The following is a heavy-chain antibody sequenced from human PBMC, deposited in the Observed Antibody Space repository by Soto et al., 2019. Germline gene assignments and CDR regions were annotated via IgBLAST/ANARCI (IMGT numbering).Heavy chain of an antibody. CDR1: GYTFTSYG. D-gene: IGHD4-17*01. CDR2: ISAYNGNT. CDR3: ARGLVPDDYGDYVAWVGAFDI. J-gene: IGHJ3*02. V-gene: IGHV1-18*01. Sequence: ASVKVSCKASGYTFTSYGISWVRQAPGQGLEWMGWISAYNGNTNYAQKLQGRVTMTTDTSTSTAYMELRSLRSDDTAVYYCARGLVPDDYGDYVAWVGAFDIWGQGTMVTVSS.